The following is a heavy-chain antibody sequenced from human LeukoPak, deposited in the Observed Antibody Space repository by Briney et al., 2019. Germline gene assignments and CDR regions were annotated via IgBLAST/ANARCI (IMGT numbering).Heavy chain of an antibody. D-gene: IGHD1-14*01. V-gene: IGHV3-7*01. CDR2: VNPDGSET. CDR3: FGIF. J-gene: IGHJ4*02. Sequence: PGGSLRLSCAASGFTFSTYWINWARQAPGKGLGWVGNVNPDGSETYYVDSVKGRFIISRDNAKNSLYLQMNSLKTEDTAVYYCFGIFWGQGTLVTVSS. CDR1: GFTFSTYW.